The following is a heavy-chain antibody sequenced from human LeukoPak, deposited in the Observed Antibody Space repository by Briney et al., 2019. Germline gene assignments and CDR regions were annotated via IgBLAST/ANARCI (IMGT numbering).Heavy chain of an antibody. CDR1: GYTFNGHY. J-gene: IGHJ4*02. CDR3: ARDYGFLPRYCSGDNCYSDVGDF. Sequence: ASVKVSCKASGYTFNGHYIHWVRQAPGQGPEWMGWINPNRAVTNYAQKFQGRVTMTSDTSITTAYMELGSLRSDDTAVYYCARDYGFLPRYCSGDNCYSDVGDFWGQGTLVTVSS. CDR2: INPNRAVT. V-gene: IGHV1-2*02. D-gene: IGHD2-15*01.